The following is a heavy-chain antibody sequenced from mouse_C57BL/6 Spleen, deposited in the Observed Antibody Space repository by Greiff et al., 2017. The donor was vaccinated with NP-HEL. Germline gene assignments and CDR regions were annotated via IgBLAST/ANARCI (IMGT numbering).Heavy chain of an antibody. CDR1: GYTFTSYW. D-gene: IGHD1-1*01. CDR3: TREALYYGSSYDYAMDY. CDR2: IYPGNSDT. V-gene: IGHV1-5*01. J-gene: IGHJ4*01. Sequence: EVQLQQSGTVLARPGASVKMSCKTSGYTFTSYWMHWVNQRPGQGLEWIGAIYPGNSDTSYNQKFKGKATLTAVTSASTAYMELSSLTNEDSAVYYCTREALYYGSSYDYAMDYWGQGTSVTVSS.